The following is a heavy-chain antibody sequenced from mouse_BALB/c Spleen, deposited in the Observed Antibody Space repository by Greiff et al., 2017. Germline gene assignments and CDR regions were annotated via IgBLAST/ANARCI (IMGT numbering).Heavy chain of an antibody. J-gene: IGHJ4*01. V-gene: IGHV5-6-5*01. Sequence: EVKLMESGGGLVKPGGSLKLSCAASGFTFSSYAMSWVRQTPEKRLEWVASISSGGSTYYPDSVKGRFTISRDNARNILYLQMSSLRSEDTAMYYCARDTTVDYAMDYWGQGTSVTVSS. CDR1: GFTFSSYA. CDR2: ISSGGST. CDR3: ARDTTVDYAMDY. D-gene: IGHD1-1*01.